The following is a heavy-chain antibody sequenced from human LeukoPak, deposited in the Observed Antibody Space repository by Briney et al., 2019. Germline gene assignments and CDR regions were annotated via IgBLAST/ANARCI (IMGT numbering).Heavy chain of an antibody. CDR2: IYHSGST. CDR1: GGSISRSNW. CDR3: ARVWYYDILTGYYVTEDGMDV. V-gene: IGHV4-4*02. J-gene: IGHJ6*04. Sequence: SETLSLTCAVSGGSISRSNWWSWVRQPPGKGLEWIGEIYHSGSTNYNPSLKSRVTISVDKSKNQFSLKLSSVTAADTAVYYCARVWYYDILTGYYVTEDGMDVWGKGTTVTVSS. D-gene: IGHD3-9*01.